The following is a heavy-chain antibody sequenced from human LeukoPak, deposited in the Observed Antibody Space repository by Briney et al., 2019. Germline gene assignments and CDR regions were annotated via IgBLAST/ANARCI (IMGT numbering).Heavy chain of an antibody. Sequence: SETLSLTCTVSGVSISSSSYSWGWIRQPPGKGLEWIGSIYYSGSTYYNPSLKSRVTISVDTSKNQFSLKLSSVTAADTAVYYCARGTVVRGVIMTLARYYFDYWGQGTLVTVSS. J-gene: IGHJ4*02. CDR2: IYYSGST. D-gene: IGHD3-10*01. V-gene: IGHV4-39*07. CDR3: ARGTVVRGVIMTLARYYFDY. CDR1: GVSISSSSYS.